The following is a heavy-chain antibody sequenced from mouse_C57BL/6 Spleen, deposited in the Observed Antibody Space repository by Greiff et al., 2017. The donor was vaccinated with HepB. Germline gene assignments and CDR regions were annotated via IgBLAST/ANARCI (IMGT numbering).Heavy chain of an antibody. D-gene: IGHD1-1*01. V-gene: IGHV1-26*01. CDR1: GYTFTDYY. CDR3: SRRYYGFDY. Sequence: VQLQQSGPELVKPGASVKISCKASGYTFTDYYMNWVKQSHGKSLEWIGDINPNNGGTSYNQKFKGKATLTVDKSSSTAYMELRSLTSEDSAVSDCSRRYYGFDYWGQGTTLTVSS. J-gene: IGHJ2*01. CDR2: INPNNGGT.